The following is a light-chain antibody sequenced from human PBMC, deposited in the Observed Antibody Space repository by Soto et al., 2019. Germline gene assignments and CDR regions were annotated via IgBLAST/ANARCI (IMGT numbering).Light chain of an antibody. CDR3: SSSVGSDNLL. V-gene: IGLV2-8*01. CDR1: SSDVGGYNY. J-gene: IGLJ2*01. CDR2: EVS. Sequence: QSALTQPPSASGSPGQSVTISCTGTSSDVGGYNYVSWYQQHPGKAPKLLIYEVSKRPSGVPDRFSGSKSGNTASLTVSGLQAEDEADYYCSSSVGSDNLLFGGGTQLTVL.